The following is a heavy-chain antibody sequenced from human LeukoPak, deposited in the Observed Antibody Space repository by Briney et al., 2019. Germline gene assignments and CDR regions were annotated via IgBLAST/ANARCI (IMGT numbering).Heavy chain of an antibody. CDR3: AKGASWLDS. V-gene: IGHV3-23*01. Sequence: GGSLRLSCAASGFSFSSYAMTWVRQAPGKGLEWVSSISSSGAGTYYADSVKGRFTFSRDNSKNTEYLQMNSLRVEDTAVYYCAKGASWLDSWGQGTLVSVSP. J-gene: IGHJ5*01. CDR2: ISSSGAGT. CDR1: GFSFSSYA.